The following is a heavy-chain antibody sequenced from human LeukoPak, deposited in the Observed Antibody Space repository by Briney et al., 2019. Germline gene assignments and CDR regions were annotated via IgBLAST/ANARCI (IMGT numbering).Heavy chain of an antibody. CDR1: GFNFSSHS. J-gene: IGHJ4*02. CDR2: ISWNSGSI. CDR3: AKSVGGYFDY. V-gene: IGHV3-9*01. D-gene: IGHD3-10*01. Sequence: GGSLRLSCVASGFNFSSHSVHWVRQGPGKGLEWVSGISWNSGSIGYADSVKGRFTISRDNAKNSLYLQMNSLRAEDTALYYCAKSVGGYFDYWGQGTLVTVSS.